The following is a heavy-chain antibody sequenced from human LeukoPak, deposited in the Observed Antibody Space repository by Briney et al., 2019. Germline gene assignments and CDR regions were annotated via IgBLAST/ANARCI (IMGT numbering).Heavy chain of an antibody. Sequence: GGSLRLSCAASGFTFSSYAMSWVRQAPGKGLEWVSAISGSGSSAYYADSVKGRFTISRDNAKKSLSLQMNALRYEDTAIYYCARDHDWAFDLWGQGTLVTVSS. V-gene: IGHV3-23*01. J-gene: IGHJ4*02. CDR2: ISGSGSSA. CDR1: GFTFSSYA. D-gene: IGHD3-9*01. CDR3: ARDHDWAFDL.